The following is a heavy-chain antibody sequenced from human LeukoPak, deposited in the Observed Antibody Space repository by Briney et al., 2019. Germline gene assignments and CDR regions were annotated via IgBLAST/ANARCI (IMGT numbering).Heavy chain of an antibody. CDR2: ISGSGGST. Sequence: GGSLRLSCAAPGFTFSSYAMSWVRQAPGKGLEWVSAISGSGGSTYYADSVKGRFTISRDNSKNTLYLQMNSLRADDTAMYYCAKDRHYDYVWGSYTDAFDIWGQGTMVTVSS. CDR3: AKDRHYDYVWGSYTDAFDI. D-gene: IGHD3-16*01. CDR1: GFTFSSYA. V-gene: IGHV3-23*01. J-gene: IGHJ3*02.